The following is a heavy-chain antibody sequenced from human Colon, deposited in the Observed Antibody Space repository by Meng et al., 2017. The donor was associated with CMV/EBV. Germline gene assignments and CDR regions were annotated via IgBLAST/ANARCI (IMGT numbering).Heavy chain of an antibody. CDR2: IFYSGST. D-gene: IGHD3-10*01. V-gene: IGHV4-39*07. J-gene: IGHJ4*02. Sequence: SETLSLTCTVSGSSVSISRFFWGWIRQPPGKGLEWIGNIFYSGSTYYNPSLKSRVTISVDTSKNQFSLKLSSVTAADTAVYYCVRGLWFGEVDYWGQGTLVTVSS. CDR3: VRGLWFGEVDY. CDR1: GSSVSISRFF.